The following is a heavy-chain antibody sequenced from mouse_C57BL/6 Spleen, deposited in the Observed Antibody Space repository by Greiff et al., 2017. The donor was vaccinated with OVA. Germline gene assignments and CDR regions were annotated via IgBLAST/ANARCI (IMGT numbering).Heavy chain of an antibody. CDR3: ATYYSNYGDYFDY. V-gene: IGHV1-61*01. CDR2: IYPSDSET. D-gene: IGHD2-5*01. Sequence: QVQLQQPGAELVRPGSSVKLSCKASGYTFTSYWMDWVKQRPGQGLEWIGNIYPSDSETHYNQKFKDKATLTVDKSSSTAYMQLSSLTSEDSAVYYCATYYSNYGDYFDYWGQGTTLTVSS. CDR1: GYTFTSYW. J-gene: IGHJ2*01.